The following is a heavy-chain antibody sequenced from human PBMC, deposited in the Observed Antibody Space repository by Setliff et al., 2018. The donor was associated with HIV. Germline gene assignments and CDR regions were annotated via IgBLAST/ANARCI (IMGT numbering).Heavy chain of an antibody. J-gene: IGHJ4*02. CDR3: VRDWQAVVVVGALPH. CDR1: GFTFSSFT. V-gene: IGHV3-30*03. Sequence: PGGSLRLSCAASGFTFSSFTLNWVRQAPGKGLEWVALISYDGSKKYADSVRGRFTISRDNSRNTVYLQMSSLRIEDTAVYYCVRDWQAVVVVGALPHWGQGALVTVSS. CDR2: ISYDGSKK. D-gene: IGHD2-15*01.